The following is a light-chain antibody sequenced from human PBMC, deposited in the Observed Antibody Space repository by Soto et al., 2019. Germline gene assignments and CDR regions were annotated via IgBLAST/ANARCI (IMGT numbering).Light chain of an antibody. Sequence: EIVLTQSPGTLSLSPGERATLSCRASQSFSSIYLAWYQQKPGQAPRLLIYETSSRATGIPDRFSGSGSQTDFTLTISRLEPEDFAVYYCQQYGTSPRTFGQGTKVDIK. J-gene: IGKJ1*01. CDR1: QSFSSIY. V-gene: IGKV3-20*01. CDR2: ETS. CDR3: QQYGTSPRT.